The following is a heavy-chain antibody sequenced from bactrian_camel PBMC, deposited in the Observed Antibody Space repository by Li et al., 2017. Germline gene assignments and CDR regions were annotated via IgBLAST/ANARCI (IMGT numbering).Heavy chain of an antibody. D-gene: IGHD5*01. CDR2: IAGSGPT. CDR1: GWTYSFDRYC. Sequence: VQLVEFGGGSVQAGGSLRLSCTGSGWTYSFDRYCMGWFRQAPGQEREGVAVIAGSGPTGYADSVKGRFTISLENAKRTVYLQMNSLKPEDTAMYYCAADLARTGGSCPLVSGLYDYSGHGTQVTVS. CDR3: AADLARTGGSCPLVSGLYDY. V-gene: IGHV3S53*01. J-gene: IGHJ4*01.